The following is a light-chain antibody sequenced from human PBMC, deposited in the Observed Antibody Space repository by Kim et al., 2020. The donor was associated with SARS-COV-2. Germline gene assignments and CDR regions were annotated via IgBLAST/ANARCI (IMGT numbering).Light chain of an antibody. CDR2: SNN. CDR3: AAWDDGLRGVV. V-gene: IGLV1-44*01. Sequence: QRVTISCSGSSSNIGDNTVNWYQQRPGAAPRVVIYSNNQRPSGVPDRISGSKSGTSASLAISGLQSEDEADYYCAAWDDGLRGVVFGGGTKVTGL. CDR1: SSNIGDNT. J-gene: IGLJ2*01.